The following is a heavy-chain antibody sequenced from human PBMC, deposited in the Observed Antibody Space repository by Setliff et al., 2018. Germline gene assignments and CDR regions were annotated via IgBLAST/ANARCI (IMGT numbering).Heavy chain of an antibody. J-gene: IGHJ6*03. CDR1: GFSLRDYT. V-gene: IGHV3-21*01. CDR2: IRSSGTS. CDR3: AREGVGFRFYYAYMDV. D-gene: IGHD3-10*01. Sequence: GSLRLSCVASGFSLRDYTINWVRQAPGKGLDWVSSIRSSGTSFYADSVKGRFTVSRDNAKNSVYLQMNSLRVEDTAIYYCAREGVGFRFYYAYMDVWGKGTTVTVSS.